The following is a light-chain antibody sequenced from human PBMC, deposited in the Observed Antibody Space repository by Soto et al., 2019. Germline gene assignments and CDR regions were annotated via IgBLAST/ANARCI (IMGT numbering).Light chain of an antibody. V-gene: IGKV1-5*03. CDR2: RAS. J-gene: IGKJ2*01. CDR1: QSISNW. CDR3: QQYSTYSHT. Sequence: DIQMTQSPSTLSASVGDRVTITCRASQSISNWLAWYQQTPGKAPKLLIYRASALESGVPSRFSGSGSGTEFTLTISSLQPDDFATYYCQQYSTYSHTFGQGTKLEI.